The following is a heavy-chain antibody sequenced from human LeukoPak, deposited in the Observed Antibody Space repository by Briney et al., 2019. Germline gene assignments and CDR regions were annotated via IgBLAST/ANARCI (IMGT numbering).Heavy chain of an antibody. Sequence: ASVKVSCKASGYTFTSYGISWVRQATGQGLEWMGWMNPNSGNTGYAQKFQGRVTMTRNTSISTAYMELSSLRSEDTAVYYCARGERGYSYGSFDPWGQGTLVTVSS. J-gene: IGHJ5*02. V-gene: IGHV1-8*02. CDR1: GYTFTSYG. D-gene: IGHD5-18*01. CDR3: ARGERGYSYGSFDP. CDR2: MNPNSGNT.